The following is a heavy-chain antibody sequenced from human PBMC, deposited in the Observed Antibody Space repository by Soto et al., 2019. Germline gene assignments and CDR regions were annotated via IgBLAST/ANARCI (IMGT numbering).Heavy chain of an antibody. D-gene: IGHD6-13*01. Sequence: QVQLVQSGSEVKRPGSSVRVSCKAVGGTFSDYVISWVRQAPGQGLEWMGGIIAMSGTVNNAQKFQDRVTITADESTSTAYMELSSLRSDDTAVYYCARDPSLSSWRKIDLWGQGTLVTVSS. J-gene: IGHJ5*02. CDR2: IIAMSGTV. CDR3: ARDPSLSSWRKIDL. V-gene: IGHV1-69*01. CDR1: GGTFSDYV.